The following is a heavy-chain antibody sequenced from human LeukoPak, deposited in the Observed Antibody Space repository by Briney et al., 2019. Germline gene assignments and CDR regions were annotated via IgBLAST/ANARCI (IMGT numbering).Heavy chain of an antibody. Sequence: SETLSLTCAVYGGSFSGYYWSWIRQPPGEGREWSGEINHSGSTNYNPSLKSRVTISVDTSKNQFSLKLSSVTAADTAVYYCARVVIWFGELFPYYYYYMDVWGKGTTVTVSS. J-gene: IGHJ6*03. CDR1: GGSFSGYY. CDR2: INHSGST. V-gene: IGHV4-34*01. CDR3: ARVVIWFGELFPYYYYYMDV. D-gene: IGHD3-10*01.